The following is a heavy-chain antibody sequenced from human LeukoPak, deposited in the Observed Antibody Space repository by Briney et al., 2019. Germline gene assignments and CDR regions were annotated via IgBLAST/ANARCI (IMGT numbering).Heavy chain of an antibody. CDR2: IIPILGIA. V-gene: IGHV1-69*04. J-gene: IGHJ3*02. D-gene: IGHD1-26*01. Sequence: SVKVSSKASGGTFSSYAISWVRQAPGQGLEWMGRIIPILGIANYAQKFQGRVTITADKSTSTAYMELSSLRSEDTAVYYCAINSGSYYGDAFDIWGQGTMVTVSS. CDR3: AINSGSYYGDAFDI. CDR1: GGTFSSYA.